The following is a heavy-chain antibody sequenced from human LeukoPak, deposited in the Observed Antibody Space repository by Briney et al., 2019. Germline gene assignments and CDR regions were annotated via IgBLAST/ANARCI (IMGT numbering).Heavy chain of an antibody. Sequence: GGFLRLSCTGSGFTVSSSYMSWVRQTPGKGLEWVSGIYSGGTTYYADSVKGRFTISRDNSKNTLYLQMNSLRAEDTAVYYCAKDRELQHKYAFDIWGQGTMVTVSS. CDR2: IYSGGTT. CDR3: AKDRELQHKYAFDI. V-gene: IGHV3-53*01. CDR1: GFTVSSSY. J-gene: IGHJ3*02. D-gene: IGHD1-26*01.